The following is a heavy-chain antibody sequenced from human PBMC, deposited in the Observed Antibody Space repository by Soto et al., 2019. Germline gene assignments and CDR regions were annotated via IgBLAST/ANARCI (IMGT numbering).Heavy chain of an antibody. CDR1: GFSLATGGMA. CDR3: AHNSGPREWSGYYGDYYFDS. Sequence: QITLKESGPTLVSPTETLTLTCTFSGFSLATGGMAVGWIRQPPGKALEWVALIYWDNDKQYSPFLRSRLTITKDTAISHVVLTMTNMDPMDTGTYYCAHNSGPREWSGYYGDYYFDSWGQGILVTVSS. CDR2: IYWDNDK. D-gene: IGHD4-17*01. V-gene: IGHV2-5*02. J-gene: IGHJ4*02.